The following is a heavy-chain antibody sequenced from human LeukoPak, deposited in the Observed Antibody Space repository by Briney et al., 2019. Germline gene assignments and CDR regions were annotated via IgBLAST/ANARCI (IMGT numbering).Heavy chain of an antibody. D-gene: IGHD3-22*01. CDR1: GGSVSSGSYY. Sequence: SETLSLTCTVSGGSVSSGSYYWSWIRQPPGKGLEWIGYIYYSGSTNYNPSLKSRVTISVDTSKNQFSLKLSSVTAADTAVYYCARGGPYYYDSSGYSFDYWGQGTLVTVSS. V-gene: IGHV4-61*01. J-gene: IGHJ4*02. CDR3: ARGGPYYYDSSGYSFDY. CDR2: IYYSGST.